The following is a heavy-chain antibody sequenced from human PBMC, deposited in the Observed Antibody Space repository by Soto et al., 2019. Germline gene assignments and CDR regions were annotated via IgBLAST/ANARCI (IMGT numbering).Heavy chain of an antibody. V-gene: IGHV2-26*01. CDR2: IFSPGEI. CDR1: GFSLTDTRVG. Sequence: QVTLRESGPVLVRPTETLTLTCTVSGFSLTDTRVGVSWIRQPPGKALEWLAHIFSPGEISYTTSLRSRLTISKDTSKSQVVLSLANMGPMDTAAYFCARVRNTAVNSYYFGMDVWGQGTSVTVSS. J-gene: IGHJ6*02. D-gene: IGHD2-21*02. CDR3: ARVRNTAVNSYYFGMDV.